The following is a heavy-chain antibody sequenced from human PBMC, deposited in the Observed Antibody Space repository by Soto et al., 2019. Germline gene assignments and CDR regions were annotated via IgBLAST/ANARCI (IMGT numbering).Heavy chain of an antibody. CDR1: GGSISSSNW. CDR3: ASRHYDFWSGAPEAWFDP. CDR2: IYHSGST. Sequence: QVQLQESGPGLVKPSGTLSLTCAVSGGSISSSNWWSWVRQPPGKGLEWIGEIYHSGSTNYNPSLKCRATISVDKSNNQFALKLSSVTAADTAVYYCASRHYDFWSGAPEAWFDPWGQGTLVTVSS. D-gene: IGHD3-3*01. V-gene: IGHV4-4*02. J-gene: IGHJ5*02.